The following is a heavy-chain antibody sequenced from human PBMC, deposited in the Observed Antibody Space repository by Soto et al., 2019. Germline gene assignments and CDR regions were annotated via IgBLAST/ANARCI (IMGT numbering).Heavy chain of an antibody. D-gene: IGHD6-19*01. CDR3: ARDRGSGWKLVFDY. J-gene: IGHJ4*02. Sequence: QVQLVQSGAEVKKPGSSVKVSCKASGGTFSSYAISWVRQAPGQGLEWMGGIIPIFGTANYAQKFQGRATITADESTSTAYMELSSLRSEDTAVYYCARDRGSGWKLVFDYWGQGTLVTVAS. V-gene: IGHV1-69*01. CDR1: GGTFSSYA. CDR2: IIPIFGTA.